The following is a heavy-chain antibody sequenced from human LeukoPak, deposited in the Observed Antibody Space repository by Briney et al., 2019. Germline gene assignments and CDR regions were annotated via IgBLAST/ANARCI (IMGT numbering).Heavy chain of an antibody. CDR2: ISSSSSYI. V-gene: IGHV3-21*01. Sequence: GGSLRLSCAASGFTFSSYSMNWVRQAPGKGLEWVSSISSSSSYIYYADSVKGRFTISRDNAKNSLYLQMNSLRAEDTAVYYCARVVVHSSSWFDYWGQGTLVTVSS. CDR3: ARVVVHSSSWFDY. D-gene: IGHD6-13*01. CDR1: GFTFSSYS. J-gene: IGHJ4*02.